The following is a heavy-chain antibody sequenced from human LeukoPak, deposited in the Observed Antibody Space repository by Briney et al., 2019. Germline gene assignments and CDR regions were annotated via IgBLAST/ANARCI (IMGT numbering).Heavy chain of an antibody. V-gene: IGHV4-61*02. D-gene: IGHD1-26*01. CDR1: GGSISSGSYY. J-gene: IGHJ4*02. CDR3: ARARVGASYIFDY. CDR2: IYTSGST. Sequence: SETLSLTCTVSGGSISSGSYYWSWIRQPAGKGLEWIGRIYTSGSTNYNPSLKSRVTISVDTSKNQFSLKLSSVTAADTAVYYCARARVGASYIFDYWGQGTLVTVSS.